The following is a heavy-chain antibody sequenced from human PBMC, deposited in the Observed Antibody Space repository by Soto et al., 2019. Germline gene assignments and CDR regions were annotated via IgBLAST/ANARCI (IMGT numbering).Heavy chain of an antibody. CDR1: GDSISSVDYF. CDR3: ARGRYCLTGRCFPNWFDS. Sequence: SETLSLTCSVSGDSISSVDYFWAWIRQPPGQAPEYIGYIYKSATTYYNPSFESRVAISLDTSKSQFSLNVTSVTAADTAVYFCARGRYCLTGRCFPNWFDSWGQGTLVTVSS. D-gene: IGHD2-15*01. J-gene: IGHJ5*01. V-gene: IGHV4-30-4*01. CDR2: IYKSATT.